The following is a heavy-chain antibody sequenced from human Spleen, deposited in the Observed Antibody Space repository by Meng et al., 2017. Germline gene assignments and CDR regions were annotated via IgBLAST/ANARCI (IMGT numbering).Heavy chain of an antibody. Sequence: QVTLKKWAAGCLKPPETLSLTWAVYGGSFSGYCWSWIRQPPGKGLEWIGEINHSGSTNYNPSLKSRVTISVDTSKNQFSLKLTSVTAADTAVYYCARTNGDYLPVNYWGQGTLVTVSS. D-gene: IGHD4-17*01. J-gene: IGHJ4*02. CDR1: GGSFSGYC. V-gene: IGHV4-34*01. CDR3: ARTNGDYLPVNY. CDR2: INHSGST.